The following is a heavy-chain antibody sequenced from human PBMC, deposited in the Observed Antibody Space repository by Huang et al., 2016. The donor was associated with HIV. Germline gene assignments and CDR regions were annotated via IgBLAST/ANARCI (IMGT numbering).Heavy chain of an antibody. J-gene: IGHJ4*02. Sequence: HVQLVQSGADVKKTGASVKVYCKASGYTFDSYGINWVRQAPGQGLEWRGWIGPHSGKTNRAKKLQGRVTMTTDTTTSTAYMELRILTSDDTAVYYCARDATGYGTGWSTEFDYWGQGTLVTVSS. CDR2: IGPHSGKT. CDR1: GYTFDSYG. CDR3: ARDATGYGTGWSTEFDY. V-gene: IGHV1-18*04. D-gene: IGHD6-19*01.